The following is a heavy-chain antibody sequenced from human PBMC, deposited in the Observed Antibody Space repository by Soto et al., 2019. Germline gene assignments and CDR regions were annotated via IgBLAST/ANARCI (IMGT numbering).Heavy chain of an antibody. V-gene: IGHV3-30*18. Sequence: QVQLVESGGGVVQPGRSLRLSCAASGFTFSSYGMHWVRQAPGKGLEWVAVISYDGSNKYYADSVKGRFTISRDNSKNTLYLQMNSLRAEDTAVYYCAKAKKLFLGWLPNDYWGQGTLVTVSS. CDR3: AKAKKLFLGWLPNDY. CDR1: GFTFSSYG. J-gene: IGHJ4*02. D-gene: IGHD3-3*01. CDR2: ISYDGSNK.